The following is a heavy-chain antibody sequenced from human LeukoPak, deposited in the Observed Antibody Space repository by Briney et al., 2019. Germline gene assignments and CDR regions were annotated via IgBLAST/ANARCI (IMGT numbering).Heavy chain of an antibody. CDR1: GFTFSDYY. CDR2: ISSSGSST. D-gene: IGHD3-10*01. CDR3: ARLSGSGSYSPFDY. Sequence: GGSLRLSCAASGFTFSDYYMSWIRQAPGKGLEWVSSISSSGSSTYYADSVKGRFTISRDFSKNTLYLQMNSLRADDTAVYYCARLSGSGSYSPFDYWGQGTLVTVSS. J-gene: IGHJ4*02. V-gene: IGHV3-11*01.